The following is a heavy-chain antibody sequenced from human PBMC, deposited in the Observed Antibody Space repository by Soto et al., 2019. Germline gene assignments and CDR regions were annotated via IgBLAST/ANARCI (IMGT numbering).Heavy chain of an antibody. CDR2: ISYDGSNK. D-gene: IGHD2-15*01. J-gene: IGHJ6*02. CDR1: GFTFSSYG. CDR3: AKLGYCSGGSCSGNSYYGMDV. V-gene: IGHV3-30*18. Sequence: QVQLVESGGGVVQPGRSLRLSCAASGFTFSSYGMHWVRQAPGKGLEWVAVISYDGSNKYYADSVKGRFTISRDNSKNTLYLQMNSLRAEDTAVYYCAKLGYCSGGSCSGNSYYGMDVWGQGTTVTVSS.